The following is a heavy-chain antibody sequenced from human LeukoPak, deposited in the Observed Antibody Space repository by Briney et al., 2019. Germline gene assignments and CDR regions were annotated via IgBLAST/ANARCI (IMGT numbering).Heavy chain of an antibody. CDR3: AREGYAGSYAGLNWFDP. V-gene: IGHV5-51*01. J-gene: IGHJ5*02. D-gene: IGHD1-26*01. Sequence: GEPLKISCKGSGYTSSTYCIVWVRQMPGKGLEWMGIICPGDSATRYSPSFQGQVTISADKSITTAYLQWTYATASDTAMYYCAREGYAGSYAGLNWFDPWGQGTLVTVSS. CDR1: GYTSSTYC. CDR2: ICPGDSAT.